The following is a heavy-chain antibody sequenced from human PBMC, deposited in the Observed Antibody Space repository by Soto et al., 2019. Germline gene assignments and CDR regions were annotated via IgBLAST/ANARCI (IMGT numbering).Heavy chain of an antibody. CDR3: AQDRESSSSLDY. J-gene: IGHJ4*02. D-gene: IGHD6-6*01. CDR1: EFTFSSYG. CDR2: ISYDGSNK. V-gene: IGHV3-30*18. Sequence: GRPLRLSCAASEFTFSSYGMHWVRQTPGKGLEWVAVISYDGSNKYYADSVKGRFTISRDNSKNTLYLQMNSLRAEDTAVYYCAQDRESSSSLDYWGQGTLVTVSS.